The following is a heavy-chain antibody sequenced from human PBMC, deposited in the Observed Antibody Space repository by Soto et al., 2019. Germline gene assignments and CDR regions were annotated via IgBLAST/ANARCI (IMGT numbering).Heavy chain of an antibody. D-gene: IGHD1-7*01. CDR2: IYHSGST. CDR3: AILVMRNNWNYTDY. V-gene: IGHV4-30-2*01. J-gene: IGHJ4*02. CDR1: GGSISRGGYS. Sequence: SETLSLTCAVSGGSISRGGYSWSCIRQPTGKGLEWIGYIYHSGSTYYNPSLKSRVTISVDRSENQFSLKLSSVTAADTAVYYCAILVMRNNWNYTDYSGPGPLGTL.